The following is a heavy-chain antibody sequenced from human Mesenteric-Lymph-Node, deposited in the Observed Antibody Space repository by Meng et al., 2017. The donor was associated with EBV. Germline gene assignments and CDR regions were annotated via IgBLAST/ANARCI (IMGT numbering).Heavy chain of an antibody. V-gene: IGHV4-4*02. CDR3: AVLGKVVIGSD. J-gene: IGHJ1*01. CDR1: GASISSSNW. D-gene: IGHD3-10*01. CDR2: VRHTGIT. Sequence: QGNLRESGPGLVKPSGTLSLTCAVPGASISSSNWWTWVRQAPGKGLEWIGEVRHTGITNYNPSLKSRVSMSVDKSQNQFSLKLTSMTAADTAVYYCAVLGKVVIGSDWGQGTLVTVSS.